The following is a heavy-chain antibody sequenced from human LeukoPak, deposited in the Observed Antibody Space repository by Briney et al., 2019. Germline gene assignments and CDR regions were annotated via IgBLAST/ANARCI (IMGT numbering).Heavy chain of an antibody. D-gene: IGHD6-13*01. V-gene: IGHV4-34*01. CDR1: GGSFSGYY. CDR3: ARWGEAADSSDAFDI. J-gene: IGHJ3*02. Sequence: SETLSLTCAVYGGSFSGYYWSWIRQPPGKGLEWIGEINHSGSTNYNPSLKSRVTISVDTSKNQFSLKLSSVTAADTAVYYCARWGEAADSSDAFDIWGQGTMVTVSS. CDR2: INHSGST.